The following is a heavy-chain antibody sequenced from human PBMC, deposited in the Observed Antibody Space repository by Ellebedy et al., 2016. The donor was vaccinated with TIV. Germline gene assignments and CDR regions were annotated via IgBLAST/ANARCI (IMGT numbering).Heavy chain of an antibody. CDR1: GFTFDDYA. CDR2: ISWNSATT. J-gene: IGHJ4*02. Sequence: GGSLRLSXAASGFTFDDYAMHWVRQVPGKGLEWVSSISWNSATTEYADSVKDRFTISRDNAKSSLFLQMNSLRPDDSALYYCVKGRESFLVALTGFDFWGQGRLVTVSS. D-gene: IGHD2-8*02. V-gene: IGHV3-9*01. CDR3: VKGRESFLVALTGFDF.